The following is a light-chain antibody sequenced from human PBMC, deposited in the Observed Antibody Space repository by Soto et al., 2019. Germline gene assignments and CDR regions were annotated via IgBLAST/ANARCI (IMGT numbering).Light chain of an antibody. V-gene: IGKV3-20*01. CDR1: QTINNNF. CDR2: AAS. J-gene: IGKJ2*01. Sequence: EIILTQSPGTLSLSPGERATLSCRASQTINNNFLGWYQQKPGQAPRLLIFAASRRASGIPDRFSGSGSGTDFTLTISRLEPGDFGVYYCQQYGSSPPYTFGQGTKLEIK. CDR3: QQYGSSPPYT.